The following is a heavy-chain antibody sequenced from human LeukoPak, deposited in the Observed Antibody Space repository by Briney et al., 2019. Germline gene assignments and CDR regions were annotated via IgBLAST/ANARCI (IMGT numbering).Heavy chain of an antibody. CDR1: GFTFSDYY. CDR3: AKDRFGSGSPNWFGP. J-gene: IGHJ5*02. Sequence: GGSLRLSCAASGFTFSDYYMSWIRQAPGKGLEWVSYISSSGSTIYYADSVKGRFTISRDNSKNTLYLQMNSLRAGDTAVYYCAKDRFGSGSPNWFGPWGQGTLVTVSS. CDR2: ISSSGSTI. V-gene: IGHV3-11*01. D-gene: IGHD3-10*01.